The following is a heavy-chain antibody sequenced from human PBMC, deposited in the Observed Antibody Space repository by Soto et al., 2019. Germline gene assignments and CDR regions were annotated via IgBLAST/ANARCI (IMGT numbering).Heavy chain of an antibody. J-gene: IGHJ5*02. CDR1: GGSISSYY. CDR3: ARGGYAIHP. Sequence: SETLSLTCTVSGGSISSYYWSWIRQPPGKGLEWIGYIYYSGSTNYNPSLKSRVTISVDTSKNQFSLKLSSVTAADTAVYYCARGGYAIHPWGQGTLVTVSS. D-gene: IGHD5-12*01. CDR2: IYYSGST. V-gene: IGHV4-59*01.